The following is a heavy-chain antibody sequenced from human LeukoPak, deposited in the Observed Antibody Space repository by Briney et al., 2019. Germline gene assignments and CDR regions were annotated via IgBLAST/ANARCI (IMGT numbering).Heavy chain of an antibody. CDR2: IYSSGST. D-gene: IGHD2-2*01. J-gene: IGHJ5*02. Sequence: PSETLSLTCTVSGGSISSNYWGWIRQPPGKGLEWLGYIYSSGSTNYNPSLKSRPTISVDTSKNQFSLKLSSVTAADTAVYYCAKRAVTTAAYLWFDPWGQGTLVTVSS. V-gene: IGHV4-59*08. CDR1: GGSISSNY. CDR3: AKRAVTTAAYLWFDP.